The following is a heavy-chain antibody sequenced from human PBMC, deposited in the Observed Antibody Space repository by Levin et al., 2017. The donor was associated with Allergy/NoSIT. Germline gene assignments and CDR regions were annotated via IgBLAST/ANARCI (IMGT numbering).Heavy chain of an antibody. CDR3: AREDGSTFEF. CDR1: GGSIRGGGYH. J-gene: IGHJ4*02. Sequence: SQTLSLTCTVSGGSIRGGGYHWTWIRQHPEKGLEWIGYIYYSGSTFYNPSLKSRLMISVDTSKNQFSLNVSSVTAADTAVYYCAREDGSTFEFWGQGALVTVAS. CDR2: IYYSGST. D-gene: IGHD2-2*03. V-gene: IGHV4-31*03.